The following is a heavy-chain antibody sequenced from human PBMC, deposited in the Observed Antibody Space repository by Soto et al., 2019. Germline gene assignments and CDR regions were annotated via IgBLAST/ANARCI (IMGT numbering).Heavy chain of an antibody. Sequence: EVQLVESGGGLGQPGGSLRLSCAASGFTLSSYSMNWVRQAPGKGLEWVSYISISGTIYDADSVKGRLTISRDNAKNSLYLQMNSLRAEDTAVYYCARSVAARGFDSWGQGTLVTVSS. CDR1: GFTLSSYS. CDR3: ARSVAARGFDS. J-gene: IGHJ4*02. D-gene: IGHD6-6*01. CDR2: ISISGTI. V-gene: IGHV3-48*01.